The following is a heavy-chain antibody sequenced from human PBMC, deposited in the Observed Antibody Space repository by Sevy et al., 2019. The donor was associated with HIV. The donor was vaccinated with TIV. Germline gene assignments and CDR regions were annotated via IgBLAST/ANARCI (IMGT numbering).Heavy chain of an antibody. J-gene: IGHJ3*02. D-gene: IGHD3-10*01. CDR1: GYSISSAYS. CDR2: VYHDGST. CDR3: SSFGRPMIINDDTFEI. V-gene: IGHV4-38-2*02. Sequence: WETLSLTCTVSGYSISSAYSWGWIRQPPGRGLEWIANVYHDGSTYYNPSLNSRVTISIDTSKNQFSLKLSSVTAAATAVYYCSSFGRPMIINDDTFEIWGQGTMVTVSS.